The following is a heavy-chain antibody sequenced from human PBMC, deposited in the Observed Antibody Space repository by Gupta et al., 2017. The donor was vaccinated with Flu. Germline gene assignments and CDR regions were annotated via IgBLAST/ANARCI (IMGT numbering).Heavy chain of an antibody. D-gene: IGHD2-15*01. J-gene: IGHJ4*02. CDR2: ISYSGTT. V-gene: IGHV4-39*01. Sequence: PGKGLEWIGIISYSGTTYYNPSLNSRLPMSVDASKNQFSLQLSSVTAADTAIYYCAKWARYCSGDGCFSASDFWGQGALVTVSS. CDR3: AKWARYCSGDGCFSASDF.